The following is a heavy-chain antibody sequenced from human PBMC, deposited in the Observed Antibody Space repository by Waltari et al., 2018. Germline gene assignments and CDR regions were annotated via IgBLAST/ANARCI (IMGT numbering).Heavy chain of an antibody. J-gene: IGHJ4*02. CDR2: NSYSGGT. CDR1: ADSISSSNY. D-gene: IGHD1-1*01. Sequence: QLQLQESGPGLVKPSETLSLTCAVSADSISSSNYWAWIRQPPGKGVEWIGTNSYSGGTTYNSSLKSRVTISADTSKTQFSLKLSSVTAADTAVYYCARKTTGTILDYWGQGTLVIVSS. CDR3: ARKTTGTILDY. V-gene: IGHV4-39*01.